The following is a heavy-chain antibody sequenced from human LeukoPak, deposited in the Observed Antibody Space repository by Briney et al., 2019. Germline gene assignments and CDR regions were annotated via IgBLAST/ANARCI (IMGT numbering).Heavy chain of an antibody. CDR2: IKQDGSEK. J-gene: IGHJ6*04. CDR1: GVTFSSYW. V-gene: IGHV3-7*03. D-gene: IGHD1-26*01. Sequence: GGSLRLSCEASGVTFSSYWMSWVRQAPGQGLEWVANIKQDGSEKYYVDSVKGRFTISRDNAKNSLYLQMNSLRAEDTAVYYCARGQWEGMDVWGKGTTVTVSS. CDR3: ARGQWEGMDV.